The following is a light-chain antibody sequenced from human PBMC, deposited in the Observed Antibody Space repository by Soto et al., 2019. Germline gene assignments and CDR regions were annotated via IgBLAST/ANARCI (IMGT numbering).Light chain of an antibody. CDR1: QDISSW. CDR2: AAS. Sequence: DIQMTQSPSSVSASVGDRFTISFRASQDISSWVAWYQQKPGRAPKLLISAASSLHSGVPRRFSGSGSGTDFSLIISSLQPEDFATYFCQQGDSFPFTFGGGTKVDI. V-gene: IGKV1-12*01. J-gene: IGKJ4*01. CDR3: QQGDSFPFT.